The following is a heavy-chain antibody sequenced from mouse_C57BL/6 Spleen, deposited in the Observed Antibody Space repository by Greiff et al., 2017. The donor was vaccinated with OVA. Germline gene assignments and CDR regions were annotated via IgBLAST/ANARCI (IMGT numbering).Heavy chain of an antibody. CDR3: ARMDSNYVRNAMDY. J-gene: IGHJ4*01. V-gene: IGHV5-17*01. D-gene: IGHD2-5*01. CDR2: ISSGSSTI. Sequence: EVQRVESGGGLVKPGGSLKLSCAASGFTFSDYGMHWVRQAPEKGLEWVAYISSGSSTIYYADTVKGRFTISRDNAKNTLFLQMTSLRSEDTAMYYCARMDSNYVRNAMDYWGQGTSVTVSS. CDR1: GFTFSDYG.